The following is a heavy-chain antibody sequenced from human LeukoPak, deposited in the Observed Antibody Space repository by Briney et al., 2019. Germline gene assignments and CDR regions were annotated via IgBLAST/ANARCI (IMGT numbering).Heavy chain of an antibody. V-gene: IGHV3-33*01. CDR1: GFTFSSYG. CDR3: ARDYYDSSGCDAFDI. CDR2: IWYDGSNK. J-gene: IGHJ3*02. D-gene: IGHD3-22*01. Sequence: GRSLRLSCAASGFTFSSYGMHWVRQAPGKGLEWVAVIWYDGSNKYYADSVKGRFTISRDNSKNTLYLQMNSLRAEDTAVYYCARDYYDSSGCDAFDIWGQGTMVTVSS.